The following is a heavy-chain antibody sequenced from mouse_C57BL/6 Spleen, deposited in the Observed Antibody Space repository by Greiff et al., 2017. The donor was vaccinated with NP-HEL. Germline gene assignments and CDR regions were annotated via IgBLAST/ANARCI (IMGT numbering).Heavy chain of an antibody. CDR2: IYPGSGST. D-gene: IGHD4-1*01. Sequence: QVQLQQPGAELVKPGASVKMSCKASGYTFTSYWITWVKQRPGQGLEWIGDIYPGSGSTNYNEKFKSKATLTVDTSSSTAYMQLSSRTSEDSAVYYCARRWDGYFDVWGTGTTVTVSS. CDR3: ARRWDGYFDV. V-gene: IGHV1-55*01. CDR1: GYTFTSYW. J-gene: IGHJ1*03.